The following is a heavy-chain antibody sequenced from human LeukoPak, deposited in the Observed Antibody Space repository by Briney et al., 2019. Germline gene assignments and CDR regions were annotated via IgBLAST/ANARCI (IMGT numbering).Heavy chain of an antibody. Sequence: SGPALVKPTQTLTLTCTFSGFSLSSSGMCVSWIRQPPGKALEWLALIDWDEDKSYSTSLKTRLTVSKDTSKNQVVLTMTNMDPVDTATYYCARINYYDSSGYYDYWGQGTLVTVSS. CDR3: ARINYYDSSGYYDY. CDR2: IDWDEDK. V-gene: IGHV2-70*01. J-gene: IGHJ4*02. CDR1: GFSLSSSGMC. D-gene: IGHD3-22*01.